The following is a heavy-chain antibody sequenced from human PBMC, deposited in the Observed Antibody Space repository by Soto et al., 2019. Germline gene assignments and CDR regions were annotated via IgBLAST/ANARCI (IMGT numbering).Heavy chain of an antibody. D-gene: IGHD5-18*01. J-gene: IGHJ4*02. V-gene: IGHV1-2*02. CDR1: GYSFTGYY. CDR3: ATRYSYVHF. CDR2: INPNSGDT. Sequence: VXSVKVSCKSSGYSFTGYYIHWVRQAPGQGLEWMGWINPNSGDTNYAQKFQGRVTMTRDTSFSTAYMELSSLRSDDTAVYYCATRYSYVHFWGQGTLVTVSS.